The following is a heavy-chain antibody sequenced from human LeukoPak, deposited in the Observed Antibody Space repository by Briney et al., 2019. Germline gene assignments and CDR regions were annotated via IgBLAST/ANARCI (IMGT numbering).Heavy chain of an antibody. Sequence: GASVKVSCKASGYTFTGYFMHWVRQAPGQGPEWMGWNNPNSGGTNYAQKFQGRVTMTRDTSINTTYMELSRLKSDDTAVYYCARDVRRNNSSHIDCWGQGALVTVSS. D-gene: IGHD6-13*01. CDR2: NNPNSGGT. CDR1: GYTFTGYF. J-gene: IGHJ4*02. CDR3: ARDVRRNNSSHIDC. V-gene: IGHV1-2*02.